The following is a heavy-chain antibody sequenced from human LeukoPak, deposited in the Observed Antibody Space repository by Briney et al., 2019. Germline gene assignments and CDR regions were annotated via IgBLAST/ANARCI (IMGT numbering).Heavy chain of an antibody. D-gene: IGHD2-21*02. V-gene: IGHV3-23*01. CDR1: GFTFSTYA. Sequence: GGSLRLSCAASGFTFSTYAMSWVRQAPGKGLEWVSAISSSGGSTYYADSVKGRFTISRDKSKNTLYLQMNSLRAEDTAMYYCARKSWSLQEGGFDYWGQGTLVTVSS. CDR2: ISSSGGST. J-gene: IGHJ4*02. CDR3: ARKSWSLQEGGFDY.